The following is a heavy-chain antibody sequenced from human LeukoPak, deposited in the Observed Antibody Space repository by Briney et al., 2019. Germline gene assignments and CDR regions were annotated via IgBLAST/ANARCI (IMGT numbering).Heavy chain of an antibody. CDR2: IYYSGST. CDR1: GGSISSSSYY. CDR3: ARHYGGNAYYFDY. Sequence: SETLSLTCTVSGGSISSSSYYWGWIRQPPGKGLEWIGSIYYSGSTYYNPSLKSRVTISVDTSKSQFSLKLSSVTAADTAVHYCARHYGGNAYYFDYWGQGTLVTVSS. D-gene: IGHD4-23*01. J-gene: IGHJ4*02. V-gene: IGHV4-39*01.